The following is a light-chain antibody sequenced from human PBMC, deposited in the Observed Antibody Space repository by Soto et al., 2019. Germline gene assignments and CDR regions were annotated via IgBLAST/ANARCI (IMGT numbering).Light chain of an antibody. Sequence: DIQMTQSPSTLPASVGDRVTITCRASQTISSWLAWYQQKPGKAPDLLIYDASRLAGGVPSRFSGSESGTEFTLTIGSLQPDDFAPYFCQQYYNYSTFGEGNKVEVK. V-gene: IGKV1-5*01. J-gene: IGKJ1*01. CDR1: QTISSW. CDR3: QQYYNYST. CDR2: DAS.